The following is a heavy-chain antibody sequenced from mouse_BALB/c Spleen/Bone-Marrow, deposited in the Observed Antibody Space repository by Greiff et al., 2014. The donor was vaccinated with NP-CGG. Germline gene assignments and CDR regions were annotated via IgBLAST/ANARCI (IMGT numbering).Heavy chain of an antibody. Sequence: QVPLQQAGAELVKPGTSGKMSCKAFGYTFTSYWMHWGEPRPGQGLWWIGDIYPGSDSTNYNEKFKSKATLTVDTSSSTAYMQLSSLTSEDSAVYYCAREKDWVFDYWGQGTTLTVSS. J-gene: IGHJ2*01. CDR3: AREKDWVFDY. D-gene: IGHD4-1*01. CDR2: IYPGSDST. V-gene: IGHV1-55*01. CDR1: GYTFTSYW.